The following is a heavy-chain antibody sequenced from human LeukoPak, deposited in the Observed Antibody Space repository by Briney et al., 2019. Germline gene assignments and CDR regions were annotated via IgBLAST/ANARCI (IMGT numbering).Heavy chain of an antibody. CDR1: GGSISSYY. D-gene: IGHD5-24*01. Sequence: SETLSLTCTVSGGSISSYYWSWIRQPPGKGLEWIGYIYYSGSTNYNPSLKSRVTISVDTSKNQFPLKLSSVTAADTAVYYCARADGYHFDYWGQGTLVTVSS. CDR3: ARADGYHFDY. CDR2: IYYSGST. J-gene: IGHJ4*02. V-gene: IGHV4-59*01.